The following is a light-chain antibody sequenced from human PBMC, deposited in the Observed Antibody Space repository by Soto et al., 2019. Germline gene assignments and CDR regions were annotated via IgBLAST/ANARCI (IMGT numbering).Light chain of an antibody. V-gene: IGKV1-5*01. J-gene: IGKJ2*01. Sequence: DIQMTQSPSTLSASVGDRVTITCRASQSISSWLAWYQQKPGKAPKLLIYDASSLESGVPSRFSGSGPGTEFTLTISSLQPDDFATYYCQQYNSYLIYTFGQGTKLEIK. CDR3: QQYNSYLIYT. CDR2: DAS. CDR1: QSISSW.